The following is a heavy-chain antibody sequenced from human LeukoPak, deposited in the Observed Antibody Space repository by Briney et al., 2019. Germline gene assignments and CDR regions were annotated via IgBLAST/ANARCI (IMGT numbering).Heavy chain of an antibody. Sequence: GESLKISCKASGYDFADYWIAWVRQMPGKGLEWMGSIWPGNSDTRYSPSFQGQVAISADKSITTAYLQWSSLKASDTAMYYCARRIGSSGSYCLDYWGQGTLVTVSS. V-gene: IGHV5-51*01. D-gene: IGHD6-19*01. J-gene: IGHJ4*02. CDR2: IWPGNSDT. CDR1: GYDFADYW. CDR3: ARRIGSSGSYCLDY.